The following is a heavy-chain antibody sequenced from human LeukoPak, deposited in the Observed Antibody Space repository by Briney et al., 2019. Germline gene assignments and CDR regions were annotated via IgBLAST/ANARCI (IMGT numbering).Heavy chain of an antibody. CDR1: GFTFSSYS. V-gene: IGHV3-21*01. CDR3: AASSGSGNYAYYFDY. CDR2: ISSSSYI. D-gene: IGHD3-22*01. J-gene: IGHJ4*02. Sequence: PGGSLRLSCAASGFTFSSYSMNWVRQAPGKGLEWVSSISSSSYIYYADSVKGRFTISRDNAKNSLYLQMNSLRAEDTAVYYCAASSGSGNYAYYFDYWGQGTLVTVSS.